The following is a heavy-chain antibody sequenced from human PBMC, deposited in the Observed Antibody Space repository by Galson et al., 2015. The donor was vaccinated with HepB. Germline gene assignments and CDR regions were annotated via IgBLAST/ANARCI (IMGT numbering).Heavy chain of an antibody. CDR1: GGTFSSYA. J-gene: IGHJ4*02. Sequence: SVKASCKASGGTFSSYAISWVRQAPGQGLEWMGRIIPILGIANYAQKFQGRVTITADKSTSTAYMELSSLRSEDTAVYYCARVDSSGYPFDYWGQGTLVTVSS. V-gene: IGHV1-69*04. CDR3: ARVDSSGYPFDY. D-gene: IGHD3-22*01. CDR2: IIPILGIA.